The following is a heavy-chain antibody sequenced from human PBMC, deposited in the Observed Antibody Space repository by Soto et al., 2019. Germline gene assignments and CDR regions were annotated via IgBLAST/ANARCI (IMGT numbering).Heavy chain of an antibody. J-gene: IGHJ6*02. D-gene: IGHD6-6*01. V-gene: IGHV3-21*01. CDR2: ISSSSSYI. CDR3: ARDRDSSSSHYYYYGMDV. Sequence: PVGSLRLSCAASGFTFSSYSMNWVRQAPGKGLEWVSSISSSSSYIYYADSVKGRFTISRDNAKNSLYLQMNSLRAEDTAVYYCARDRDSSSSHYYYYGMDVWGQGTTVTVSS. CDR1: GFTFSSYS.